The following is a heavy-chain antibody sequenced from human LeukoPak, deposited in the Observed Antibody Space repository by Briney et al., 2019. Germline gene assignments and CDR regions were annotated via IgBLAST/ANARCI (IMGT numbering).Heavy chain of an antibody. J-gene: IGHJ4*02. Sequence: GGSLRLSCAASGFTFSNFWMSWVRQAPGKGLEWVSGINWNGGSTGYADSVKGRFTISRDNAKNSLYLQMNSLRAEDTALYYCARDRKADYYDILTGYYNPYYFDYWGQGTLVTVSS. CDR3: ARDRKADYYDILTGYYNPYYFDY. CDR1: GFTFSNFW. D-gene: IGHD3-9*01. V-gene: IGHV3-20*04. CDR2: INWNGGST.